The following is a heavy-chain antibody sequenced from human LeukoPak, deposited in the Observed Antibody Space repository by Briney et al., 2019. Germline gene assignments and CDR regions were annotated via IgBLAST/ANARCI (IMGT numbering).Heavy chain of an antibody. CDR3: ARLGSGWYDYYYMDV. D-gene: IGHD6-19*01. CDR2: ISAYNGNT. J-gene: IGHJ6*03. Sequence: ASVKVSCKASGYTFTSYGISWVRQAPGQGLEWVGWISAYNGNTNYAQKLQGRVTMTTDTSTSTAYMELRSLRSDDTAVYYCARLGSGWYDYYYMDVWGKGTTVTVSS. CDR1: GYTFTSYG. V-gene: IGHV1-18*01.